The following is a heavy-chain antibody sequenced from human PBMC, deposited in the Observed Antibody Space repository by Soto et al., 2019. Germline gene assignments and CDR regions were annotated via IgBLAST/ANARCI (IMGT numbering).Heavy chain of an antibody. Sequence: QVQLLESGPGLVKPSETLSLTCTVSNGSIRGYYWSWIRLPPGQGLQWIGYVYNAGSGNNNPSLNSRVSIALDKARNQFSLNLSAVTAADTAIYYCATARAKHFSNRVLHFYLDSWGPGTQVTVSS. CDR2: VYNAGSG. CDR3: ATARAKHFSNRVLHFYLDS. D-gene: IGHD2-15*01. J-gene: IGHJ4*02. V-gene: IGHV4-59*01. CDR1: NGSIRGYY.